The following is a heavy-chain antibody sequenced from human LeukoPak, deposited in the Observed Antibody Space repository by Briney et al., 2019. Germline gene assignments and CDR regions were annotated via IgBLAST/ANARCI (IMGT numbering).Heavy chain of an antibody. CDR3: AKDLVRQQTSYDY. Sequence: GGSLRLSCAASGFTFSSYAMSWVRQAPGKGLEWVSAISGSGGSTYCADSVKGRFTISRDNSKNTLYLQMNSLRAEDTAVYYCAKDLVRQQTSYDYWGQGTLVTVSS. D-gene: IGHD6-13*01. V-gene: IGHV3-23*01. J-gene: IGHJ4*02. CDR2: ISGSGGST. CDR1: GFTFSSYA.